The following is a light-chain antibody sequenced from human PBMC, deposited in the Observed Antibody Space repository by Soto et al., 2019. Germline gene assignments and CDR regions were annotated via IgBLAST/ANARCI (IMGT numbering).Light chain of an antibody. Sequence: DIQMTQSPSTLYASVGDRVTITCRASQSISSWLAWYQQKPGKAPKLLIYKASSLEGGVPSRFSGSGSGTDFTLTISSLQPDDFATYYCQQYHSYSLTFGGGTKV. CDR2: KAS. CDR1: QSISSW. J-gene: IGKJ4*01. V-gene: IGKV1-5*03. CDR3: QQYHSYSLT.